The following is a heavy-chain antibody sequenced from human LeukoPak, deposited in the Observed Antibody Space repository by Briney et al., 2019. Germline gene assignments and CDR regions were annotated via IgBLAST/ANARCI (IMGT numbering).Heavy chain of an antibody. CDR1: GFTFGDYA. J-gene: IGHJ6*02. CDR2: IRSKAYGGTT. D-gene: IGHD3-3*02. Sequence: GGSLRLSCTASGFTFGDYAMSWVRQAPGKGLEWVGFIRSKAYGGTTEYAASVKGRFTISRDDSKSIAYLQMNSLKTEDTAVYYCTRDQVLAPRAYYYGMDVWGQGTTVTVSS. CDR3: TRDQVLAPRAYYYGMDV. V-gene: IGHV3-49*04.